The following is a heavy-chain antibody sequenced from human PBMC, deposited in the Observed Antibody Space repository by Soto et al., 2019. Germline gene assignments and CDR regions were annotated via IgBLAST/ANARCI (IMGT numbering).Heavy chain of an antibody. Sequence: QLQLQESGPGLVKPSETLSLTCTVSGGSISSSSYYWGWIRQPPGKGLEWIGSIYYSGSTYYNPSLKSRVTISVDTSKNQFSLKLSSVTAADTAVYYCARNVVVAATPWFRGPRNDDAFDIWGQGTMVTVSS. D-gene: IGHD2-15*01. V-gene: IGHV4-39*01. CDR1: GGSISSSSYY. J-gene: IGHJ3*02. CDR3: ARNVVVAATPWFRGPRNDDAFDI. CDR2: IYYSGST.